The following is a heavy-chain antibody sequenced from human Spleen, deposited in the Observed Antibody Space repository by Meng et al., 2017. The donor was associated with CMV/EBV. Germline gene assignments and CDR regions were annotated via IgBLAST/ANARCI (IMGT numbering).Heavy chain of an antibody. Sequence: ASVKVSCKASGYTFTSYIFHWVRQAPGQGLEWMGIINPSGGSTRYAQKFQARVTMTMDTSASTVNMELSSLRSEDTAVYFCASGNKPYYRGSYYFDYWGQGTLVTVSS. V-gene: IGHV1-46*01. CDR3: ASGNKPYYRGSYYFDY. J-gene: IGHJ4*02. D-gene: IGHD5-12*01. CDR1: GYTFTSYI. CDR2: INPSGGST.